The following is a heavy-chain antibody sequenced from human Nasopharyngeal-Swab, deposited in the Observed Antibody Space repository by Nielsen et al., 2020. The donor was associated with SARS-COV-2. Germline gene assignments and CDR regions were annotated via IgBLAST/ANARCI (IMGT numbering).Heavy chain of an antibody. V-gene: IGHV4-31*02. J-gene: IGHJ6*04. CDR2: IYYSGST. D-gene: IGHD3-22*01. CDR3: ARQSWAGHYYDSSGYMDV. Sequence: WMRQPPGKGLEWIGYIYYSGSTYYNPSLKSRVTISVDTSKNQLSLKLSSVTAADTAVYYCARQSWAGHYYDSSGYMDVWGKGTTVTVSS.